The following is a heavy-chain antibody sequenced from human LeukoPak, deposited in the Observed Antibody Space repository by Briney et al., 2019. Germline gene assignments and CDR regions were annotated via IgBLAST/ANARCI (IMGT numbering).Heavy chain of an antibody. CDR3: AKVSDRDSSGYYWGFEY. CDR1: GGSISGYY. D-gene: IGHD3-22*01. J-gene: IGHJ4*02. V-gene: IGHV4-59*08. Sequence: SATLSLTCTVSGGSISGYYWSWIRQPPGKGLECIGYIYYSGSTNYNPSPKSRVTISVDTSRNQFSLKLTSVTAADTAVYYCAKVSDRDSSGYYWGFEYWGQGTLVTVSS. CDR2: IYYSGST.